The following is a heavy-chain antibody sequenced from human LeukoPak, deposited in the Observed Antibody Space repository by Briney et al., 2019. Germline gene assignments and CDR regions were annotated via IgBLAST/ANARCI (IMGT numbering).Heavy chain of an antibody. CDR1: GFTFSSYA. J-gene: IGHJ4*02. Sequence: GRSLRLSCAASGFTFSSYAMHWVRQAPGKGLEWVAVISYDGSNKYYVDSVKGRFTISRDNSKNTLYLQMNSLRAEDTAVYYCARDPQGFCSGGSCYGNYFDFWGQGTLVTVSS. V-gene: IGHV3-30-3*01. CDR2: ISYDGSNK. D-gene: IGHD2-15*01. CDR3: ARDPQGFCSGGSCYGNYFDF.